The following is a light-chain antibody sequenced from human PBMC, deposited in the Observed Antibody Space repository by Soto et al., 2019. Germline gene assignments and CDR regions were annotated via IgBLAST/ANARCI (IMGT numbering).Light chain of an antibody. CDR2: GND. Sequence: QSVLTQPHSVSGAPGQRVTISCTGSSSNIGAGYDVHWYQQLPGKAPKLLIYGNDNRPSGVPERFSGSKSGTSASLAITGLRADDEADYYCQSYGSSPSANFVFGTGTKLTVL. V-gene: IGLV1-40*01. CDR1: SSNIGAGYD. CDR3: QSYGSSPSANFV. J-gene: IGLJ1*01.